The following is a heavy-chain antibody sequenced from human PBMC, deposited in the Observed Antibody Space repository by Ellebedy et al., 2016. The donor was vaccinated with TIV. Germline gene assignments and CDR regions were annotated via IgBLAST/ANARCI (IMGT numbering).Heavy chain of an antibody. CDR2: ISSSGSTI. CDR1: GFTFSDYY. Sequence: PGGSLRLSCAASGFTFSDYYMSWIRQAPGKGLEWVSYISSSGSTIYYADSVKGRFTISRDNAKNSLYQQMNSLRAEDTAVYYCARDTLRWQSYWYFDLWGRGTLVTVSS. V-gene: IGHV3-11*04. CDR3: ARDTLRWQSYWYFDL. J-gene: IGHJ2*01. D-gene: IGHD4-23*01.